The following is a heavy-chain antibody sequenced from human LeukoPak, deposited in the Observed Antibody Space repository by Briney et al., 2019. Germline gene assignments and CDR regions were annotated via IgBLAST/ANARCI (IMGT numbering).Heavy chain of an antibody. D-gene: IGHD3-10*01. CDR2: IILMFGTT. Sequence: ASVTVSCKASGCAFRSAAMSWVRQAPGQGLEWVGHIILMFGTTTYAQKFQGRVTITAGESTRTVHMELNSLTSTGTAIYYYTRDEHKGSATFNYWGQGTLVIVSS. CDR1: GCAFRSAA. CDR3: TRDEHKGSATFNY. J-gene: IGHJ4*02. V-gene: IGHV1-69*13.